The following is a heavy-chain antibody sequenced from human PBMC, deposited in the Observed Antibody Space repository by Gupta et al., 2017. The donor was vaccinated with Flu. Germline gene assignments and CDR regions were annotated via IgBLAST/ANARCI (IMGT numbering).Heavy chain of an antibody. D-gene: IGHD2-15*01. CDR1: GGSLRNYF. J-gene: IGHJ1*01. Sequence: QVQLQQSGAGLLKPSETLSLTCSLSGGSLRNYFWSWIRQPPGKGLEWIGEIDHSGNSNYNPSLKSRVNIAVDMSKNQFSLKLNSVTAADTAVYYCARPYCGDDNCYSRLYLHVWGQGTLVTVAS. V-gene: IGHV4-34*01. CDR2: IDHSGNS. CDR3: ARPYCGDDNCYSRLYLHV.